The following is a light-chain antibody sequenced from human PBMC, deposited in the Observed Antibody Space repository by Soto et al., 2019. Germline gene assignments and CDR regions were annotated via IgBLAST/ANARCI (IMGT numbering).Light chain of an antibody. CDR1: QNILSR. J-gene: IGKJ5*01. V-gene: IGKV3-15*01. CDR2: DTS. Sequence: EIGITPSPAHLAGSPVDRATLPCRASQNILSRLAWYQHKPGQVPRVLIYDTSIRAAGVPARFSGSGSGTDFTLTISSLQSDDSAVYYCQQYYTWRSITFGQGTRLEIK. CDR3: QQYYTWRSIT.